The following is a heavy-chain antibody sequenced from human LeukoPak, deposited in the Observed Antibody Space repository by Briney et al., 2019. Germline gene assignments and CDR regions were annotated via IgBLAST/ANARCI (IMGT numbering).Heavy chain of an antibody. CDR3: ARQNTPHGNFDY. CDR1: GFTFSSYA. J-gene: IGHJ4*02. V-gene: IGHV3-13*01. D-gene: IGHD1-26*01. Sequence: GGSLRLSCAASGFTFSSYAMHWVRQATGKGLEWVSAIGVAANTFYSGSVKGRFTISRENAKNSLYLLMTSLRAEDTAVYYCARQNTPHGNFDYWGQGVLVTVSS. CDR2: IGVAANT.